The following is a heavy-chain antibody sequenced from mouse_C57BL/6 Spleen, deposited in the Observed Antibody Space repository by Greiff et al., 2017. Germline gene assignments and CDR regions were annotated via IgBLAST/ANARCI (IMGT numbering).Heavy chain of an antibody. CDR2: IHPNSGST. V-gene: IGHV1-64*01. CDR1: GYTFTSYW. J-gene: IGHJ1*03. CDR3: APYYGSSYWYFDV. D-gene: IGHD1-1*01. Sequence: QVQLQQPGAELVKPGASVKLSCKASGYTFTSYWMHWVKQRPGQGLEWIGMIHPNSGSTNYNEKFKSKATLTVDNSSSTAYMQLSSLTSEDSAVYCCAPYYGSSYWYFDVWGTGTTVTVSS.